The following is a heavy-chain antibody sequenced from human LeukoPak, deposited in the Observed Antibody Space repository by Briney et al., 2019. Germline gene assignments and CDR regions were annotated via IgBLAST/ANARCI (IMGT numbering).Heavy chain of an antibody. V-gene: IGHV3-33*01. CDR3: VREGGYSSGPDY. CDR1: GFTFSSNG. J-gene: IGHJ4*02. Sequence: PGGSLRLSCAASGFTFSSNGMHWVRQAPGKGLEWVGVIWYDGSKYYADSVKGRFTISRDNSKNTLYLQMNSLRAEDTAVYYCVREGGYSSGPDYWGQGTLVTVSS. D-gene: IGHD6-19*01. CDR2: IWYDGSK.